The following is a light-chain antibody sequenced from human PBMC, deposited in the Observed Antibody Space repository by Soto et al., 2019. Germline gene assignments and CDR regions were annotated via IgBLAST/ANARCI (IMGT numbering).Light chain of an antibody. CDR1: SSDVGGYNY. CDR3: SSYAGSNNKV. J-gene: IGLJ2*01. CDR2: EVS. V-gene: IGLV2-8*01. Sequence: QSVLTHPPSASGSPGQSVTISCTGTSSDVGGYNYVSWYQQHPGKAPKLMIYEVSKRPSGVPDRFSGSKSGNTASLTVSGLQAEDEADYYCSSYAGSNNKVFGGGTKLTVL.